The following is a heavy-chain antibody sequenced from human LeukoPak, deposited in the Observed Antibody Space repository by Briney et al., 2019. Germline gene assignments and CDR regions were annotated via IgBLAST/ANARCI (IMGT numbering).Heavy chain of an antibody. CDR2: IIPIFGTA. V-gene: IGHV1-69*05. CDR1: GGTFSSYA. Sequence: PEASVKVSCKAPGGTFSSYAISWVRQAPGQGLEWMGGIIPIFGTANYAQKFQGRVTITTDESTSTAYMELSSLRSGDTAVYYCARAAGNSGSSEFDYWGQGTLVTVSS. D-gene: IGHD1-26*01. CDR3: ARAAGNSGSSEFDY. J-gene: IGHJ4*02.